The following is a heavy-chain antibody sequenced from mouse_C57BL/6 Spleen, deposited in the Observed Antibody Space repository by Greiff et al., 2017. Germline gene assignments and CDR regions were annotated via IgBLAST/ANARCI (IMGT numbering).Heavy chain of an antibody. Sequence: DVHLVESGGGLVKPGGSLKLSCAASGFTFSSYAMSWVRQTPEKRLEWVATISDGGSYTYYPDNVKGRFTISRDNAKNNLYLQMSHLKSEDTAMYYCARDDYYGSRFDYWGQGTTLTVSS. CDR1: GFTFSSYA. D-gene: IGHD1-1*01. J-gene: IGHJ2*01. CDR2: ISDGGSYT. CDR3: ARDDYYGSRFDY. V-gene: IGHV5-4*01.